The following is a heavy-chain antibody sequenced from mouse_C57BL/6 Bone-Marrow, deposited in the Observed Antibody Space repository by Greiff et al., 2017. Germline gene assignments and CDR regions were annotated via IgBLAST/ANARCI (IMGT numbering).Heavy chain of an antibody. CDR2: ISNGGGST. Sequence: EVKLVESGGGLVQPGGSLKLSCAASGFTFSDYYMYWVRQTPEKRLEWVAYISNGGGSTYYPDTVQGRFTISRDNAKNTLYLQMSRLKSEDTAMYYCARQTTIGPYRAMDYWGQGTSVTVTS. D-gene: IGHD2-14*01. V-gene: IGHV5-12*01. CDR3: ARQTTIGPYRAMDY. CDR1: GFTFSDYY. J-gene: IGHJ4*01.